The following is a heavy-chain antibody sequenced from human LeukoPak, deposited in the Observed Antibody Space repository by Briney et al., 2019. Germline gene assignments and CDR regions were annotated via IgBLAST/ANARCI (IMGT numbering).Heavy chain of an antibody. D-gene: IGHD6-25*01. Sequence: GGSLRLSCAASGRTFRTYAMNWFRQAPGEGLEWVSGIGVRGSTYDADSVKGRFTISRDNSKNTLYLQIHRLRGEETAVSYCAAALLRTSTYMDVWGKGTTVTVSS. V-gene: IGHV3-23*01. CDR1: GRTFRTYA. CDR2: IGVRGST. J-gene: IGHJ6*03. CDR3: AAALLRTSTYMDV.